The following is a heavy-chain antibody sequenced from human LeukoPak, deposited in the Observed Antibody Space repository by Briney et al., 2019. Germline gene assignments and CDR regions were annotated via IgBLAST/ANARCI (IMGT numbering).Heavy chain of an antibody. J-gene: IGHJ4*02. CDR3: ARRVITYYFDY. CDR1: GGSISSSSYY. D-gene: IGHD4-23*01. CDR2: IYYSGST. Sequence: SETLSLTCTVSGGSISSSSYYWGWIRQPPGMGLEWIGSIYYSGSTYYNPSLKSRVTISVDTSKNQFSLKLSSVTAADTAVYYCARRVITYYFDYWGQGTLVTVSS. V-gene: IGHV4-39*01.